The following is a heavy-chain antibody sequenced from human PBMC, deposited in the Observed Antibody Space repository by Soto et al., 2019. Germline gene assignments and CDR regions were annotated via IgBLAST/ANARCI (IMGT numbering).Heavy chain of an antibody. CDR1: GGTFSSYA. D-gene: IGHD6-13*01. V-gene: IGHV1-69*13. J-gene: IGHJ6*02. CDR2: IIPFFGTS. CDR3: ARVGYSTKYGTAV. Sequence: SVKLSCKASGGTFSSYAVNWVRQAPGQGLEWMGGIIPFFGTSNYAQKFQGRVTITADESTSTAYMELRSLRSEDTAVYYCARVGYSTKYGTAVCGQGNTVTVSS.